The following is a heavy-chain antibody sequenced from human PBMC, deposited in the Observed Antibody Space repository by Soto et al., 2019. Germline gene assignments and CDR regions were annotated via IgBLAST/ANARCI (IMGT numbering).Heavy chain of an antibody. CDR2: VFYTGFT. V-gene: IGHV4-59*04. J-gene: IGHJ4*02. CDR3: ASSQKGYNWNYFDH. D-gene: IGHD1-20*01. Sequence: KTSETLSLTCTVSGGSISTYYWSWIRQPPGKGLEWIGSVFYTGFTSYNPSLESRVSVSVDTSKNQFSLKVSAVTAADTAVYYCASSQKGYNWNYFDHWGQGALVTVSS. CDR1: GGSISTYY.